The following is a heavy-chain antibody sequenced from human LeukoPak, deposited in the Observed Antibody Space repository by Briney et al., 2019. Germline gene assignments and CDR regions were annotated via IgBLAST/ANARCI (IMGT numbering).Heavy chain of an antibody. CDR2: IIPIFGTA. V-gene: IGHV1-69*13. J-gene: IGHJ5*02. Sequence: SVKVSCKACGGTFSSYAISWVRQAPGQGLEWMGGIIPIFGTANYAQKFQGRVTITADESTSTAYMELSSLRSEDTAVYYCARAYCSGGSCYSARNWFDPWGQGTLVTVSS. CDR3: ARAYCSGGSCYSARNWFDP. CDR1: GGTFSSYA. D-gene: IGHD2-15*01.